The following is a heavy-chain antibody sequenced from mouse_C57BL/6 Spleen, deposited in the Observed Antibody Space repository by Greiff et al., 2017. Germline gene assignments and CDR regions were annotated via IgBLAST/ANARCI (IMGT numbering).Heavy chain of an antibody. V-gene: IGHV1-80*01. Sequence: VQLQQSGAELVKPGASVKISCKASGYAFSSYWMNWVKQRPGKGLEWIGKIYPGDGDTNYNGKFKGKATLTADKSSSTAYMQLSSLTSEDSAVYFCARVYDYDRPWFAYWGQGTLVTVSA. D-gene: IGHD2-4*01. CDR3: ARVYDYDRPWFAY. J-gene: IGHJ3*01. CDR1: GYAFSSYW. CDR2: IYPGDGDT.